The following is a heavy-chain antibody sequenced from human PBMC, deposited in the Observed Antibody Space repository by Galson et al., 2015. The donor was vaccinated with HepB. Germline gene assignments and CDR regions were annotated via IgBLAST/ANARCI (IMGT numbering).Heavy chain of an antibody. V-gene: IGHV3-30*04. CDR2: ISYTGRYT. J-gene: IGHJ4*02. CDR3: ARHGSSGYYTEFDY. CDR1: GFSFDYFP. D-gene: IGHD3-22*01. Sequence: SLRLSCAASGFSFDYFPMHWVRQAPGKGLEWVAVISYTGRYTNYADFGKGRFTISRDNAKNSLSLQMNSLRAEDTAVFYCARHGSSGYYTEFDYWGQGTLVIVSS.